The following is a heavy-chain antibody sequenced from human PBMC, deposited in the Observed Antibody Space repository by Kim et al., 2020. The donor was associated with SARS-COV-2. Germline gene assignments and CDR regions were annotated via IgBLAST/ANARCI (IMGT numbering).Heavy chain of an antibody. CDR1: GGSISSSSYY. J-gene: IGHJ4*02. D-gene: IGHD5-12*01. CDR3: ARRVVGGYDFGSYFDY. CDR2: IYYSGST. V-gene: IGHV4-39*01. Sequence: SETLSLTCTVSGGSISSSSYYWGWIRQPPGKGLEWIGSIYYSGSTYYNPSLKSRVTISVDTSKNQFSLKLSSVTAADTAVYYCARRVVGGYDFGSYFDYWGQGTLVTVSS.